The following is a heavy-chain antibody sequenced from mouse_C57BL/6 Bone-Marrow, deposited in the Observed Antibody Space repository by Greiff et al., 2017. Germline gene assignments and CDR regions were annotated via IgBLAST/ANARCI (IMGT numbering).Heavy chain of an antibody. CDR3: ARLGGIYFYAMDY. CDR2: IRNKANGYTT. V-gene: IGHV7-3*01. D-gene: IGHD2-1*01. Sequence: EVQGVESGGGLVQPGGSLSLSCAASGFTFTDYYMSWVRQPPGKALEWLGFIRNKANGYTTEYSASVKGRFTISRDNSQSILYLQMNALRAEDSATYYCARLGGIYFYAMDYWGQGTSVTVSS. CDR1: GFTFTDYY. J-gene: IGHJ4*01.